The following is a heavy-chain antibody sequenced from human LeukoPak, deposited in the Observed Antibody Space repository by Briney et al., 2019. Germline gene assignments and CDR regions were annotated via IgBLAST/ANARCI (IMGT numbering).Heavy chain of an antibody. V-gene: IGHV3-23*01. J-gene: IGHJ4*02. Sequence: PGGSLRLSCVTPGFSFSSYAMSWVGQAPGKGLEWVSGISAAGGNSFYADSVKGRFTISRDNSNNTLHLQMNNMRVEDTAVYYCAKTQVVYYFDYWGQGNLVTVSS. CDR1: GFSFSSYA. CDR3: AKTQVVYYFDY. D-gene: IGHD2-8*02. CDR2: ISAAGGNS.